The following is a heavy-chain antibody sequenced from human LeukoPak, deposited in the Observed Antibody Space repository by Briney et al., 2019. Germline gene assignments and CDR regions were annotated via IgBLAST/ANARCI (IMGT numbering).Heavy chain of an antibody. D-gene: IGHD5-12*01. V-gene: IGHV3-7*03. Sequence: GGSLRLSCAASGFTFSSYWMSWVRQAPGKGLEWVANIKQDGSEKYYVDSVKGRFTISRDNSKNSLYLQMNSLRAEDTAVYYCARDRGWDQFGSSGYWGQGTLVTVSS. CDR2: IKQDGSEK. J-gene: IGHJ4*02. CDR3: ARDRGWDQFGSSGY. CDR1: GFTFSSYW.